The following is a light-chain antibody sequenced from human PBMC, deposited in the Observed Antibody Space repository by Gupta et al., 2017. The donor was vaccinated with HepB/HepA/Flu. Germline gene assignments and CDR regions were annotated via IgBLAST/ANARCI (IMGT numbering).Light chain of an antibody. Sequence: SYVLTQAPSLSVAPGKTARITCEGDDVGSRIVHWYQRKPGQAPVLVVHYDQERAAGIPERLSSSNSGRSATLAISSVEAGDEADYFCQIWDTTPGHHVVFGGGTSRTVL. CDR3: QIWDTTPGHHVV. CDR1: DVGSRI. CDR2: YDQ. V-gene: IGLV3-21*01. J-gene: IGLJ2*01.